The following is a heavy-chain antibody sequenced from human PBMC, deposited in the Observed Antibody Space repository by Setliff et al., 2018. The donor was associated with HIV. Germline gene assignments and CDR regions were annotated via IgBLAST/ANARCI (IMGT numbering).Heavy chain of an antibody. CDR3: ARHGLLWFGAGYNWFDP. V-gene: IGHV4-30-4*01. D-gene: IGHD3-10*01. J-gene: IGHJ5*02. Sequence: SETLSLTCAVSGASFVGDNHWSWIRQTPERGLEWIAYFMYTDIHYVNYLNYRNPSLASRLSISVDTSKNQFSLKLSSVTAADTAVYYCARHGLLWFGAGYNWFDPWGQGTLVTVSS. CDR2: FMYTDIHYVNYLN. CDR1: GASFVGDNH.